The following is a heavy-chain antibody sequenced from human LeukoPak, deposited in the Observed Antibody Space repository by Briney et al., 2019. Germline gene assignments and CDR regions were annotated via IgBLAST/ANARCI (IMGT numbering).Heavy chain of an antibody. J-gene: IGHJ4*02. V-gene: IGHV3-23*01. Sequence: PGGSLRLSCAASGFTFSSYAMSWVRQAPGKGLEWVSAISGSGGSTYYADSVKGRFTISRDNAKNSLYLQMNSLRAEDTAVYYCARDYYDTRLPPDDYWGQGTLVTVSS. CDR1: GFTFSSYA. D-gene: IGHD3-22*01. CDR3: ARDYYDTRLPPDDY. CDR2: ISGSGGST.